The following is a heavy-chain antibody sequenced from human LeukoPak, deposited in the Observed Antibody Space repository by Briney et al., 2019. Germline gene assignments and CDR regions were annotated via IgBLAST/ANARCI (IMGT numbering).Heavy chain of an antibody. V-gene: IGHV1-2*02. CDR1: GYTFTGYY. D-gene: IGHD3-10*01. CDR3: TRELVGSGSYDY. J-gene: IGHJ4*02. Sequence: GASVKVSCKASGYTFTGYYMHWVRQAPGQGLEWMGWINPNSGGTNYAQKFQGRVTMTRDTSISTAYMELSRLRSDDTAVYYCTRELVGSGSYDYWAQGTLVTVSS. CDR2: INPNSGGT.